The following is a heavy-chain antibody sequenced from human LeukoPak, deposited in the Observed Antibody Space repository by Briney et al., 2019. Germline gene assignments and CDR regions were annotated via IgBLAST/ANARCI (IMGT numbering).Heavy chain of an antibody. CDR2: IKQDGSEK. D-gene: IGHD5-12*01. V-gene: IGHV3-7*01. J-gene: IGHJ4*01. CDR1: GFTFSNYW. Sequence: GGSLRLSCATSGFTFSNYWMSWVRQPPGKGLEWVANIKQDGSEKDYVDSVKGRFTISRDNAQNSLYLQMNSLRAEDTAVYYCARDHRYAFDNWGHGTLVTVSS. CDR3: ARDHRYAFDN.